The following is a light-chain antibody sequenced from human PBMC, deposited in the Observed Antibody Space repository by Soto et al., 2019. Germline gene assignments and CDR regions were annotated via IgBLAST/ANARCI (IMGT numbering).Light chain of an antibody. V-gene: IGKV1-5*03. CDR1: QSISVW. J-gene: IGKJ4*01. CDR2: KAS. Sequence: DIQMSQSPSTLSASVGDRVTITCRASQSISVWLAWYQQKAGKDPNLLIYKASTLEGGVPSRFSGSGSGTEFTLTISSLQPDDFATYYCQQYNSISLLTFGGGTKVDIK. CDR3: QQYNSISLLT.